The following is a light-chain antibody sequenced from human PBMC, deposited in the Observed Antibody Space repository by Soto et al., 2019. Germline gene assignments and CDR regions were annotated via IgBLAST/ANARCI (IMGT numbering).Light chain of an antibody. CDR1: QSVTSY. CDR3: QQYDSSSWT. V-gene: IGKV3-20*01. J-gene: IGKJ1*01. CDR2: GAS. Sequence: EIVLTQSPGTLSLSPGERATLSCRASQSVTSYLAWYQQKPGQAPRLLIYGASGRATGIPDRFSGSGSGTDFTLTISRLEPEDFAVYYCQQYDSSSWTVGQGTKVDI.